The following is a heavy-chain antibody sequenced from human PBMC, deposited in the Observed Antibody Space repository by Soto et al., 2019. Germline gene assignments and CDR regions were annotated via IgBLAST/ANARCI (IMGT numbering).Heavy chain of an antibody. Sequence: PGESLKISCKGSGYGFTNYWIGWVRQMPGKGLEWMGIIYPGDSDTRYSPSFQGQVTISADKSISTAYLQWSSLKASDAAMYYCARHPPYYGSGSSSYYYYGMDVWGQGTTVTVSS. CDR1: GYGFTNYW. J-gene: IGHJ6*02. V-gene: IGHV5-51*01. D-gene: IGHD3-10*01. CDR3: ARHPPYYGSGSSSYYYYGMDV. CDR2: IYPGDSDT.